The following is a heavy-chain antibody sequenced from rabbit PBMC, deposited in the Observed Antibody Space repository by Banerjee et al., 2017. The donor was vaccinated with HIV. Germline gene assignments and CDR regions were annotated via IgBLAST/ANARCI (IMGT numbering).Heavy chain of an antibody. V-gene: IGHV1S47*01. Sequence: QEQLVESGGGLVTLGGSLKLSCKASGIDFSTYGVSWVRQAPGRGLEWIAYIYPDYGTTDYAGWVNGRFTISLDNAQNTVFLRMTSLTAADTATYFCARVTGYGSTSGHPTRLDLWGPGTLVTVS. CDR3: ARVTGYGSTSGHPTRLDL. CDR1: GIDFSTYG. D-gene: IGHD1-1*01. CDR2: IYPDYGTT. J-gene: IGHJ3*01.